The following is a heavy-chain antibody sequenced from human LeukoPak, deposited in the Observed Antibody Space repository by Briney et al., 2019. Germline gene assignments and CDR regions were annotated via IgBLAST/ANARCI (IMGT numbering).Heavy chain of an antibody. CDR1: GFTVSSNY. D-gene: IGHD5-18*01. J-gene: IGHJ4*02. Sequence: GGSLRLSCAASGFTVSSNYMSWVRQAPGKGLEWVSVTYSGGSTYYADSVKGRFTISRDNSKNTLYLQMNSLRAEDTAVYYCARAGQLWFFDYWGQGTLVTVSS. V-gene: IGHV3-53*01. CDR2: TYSGGST. CDR3: ARAGQLWFFDY.